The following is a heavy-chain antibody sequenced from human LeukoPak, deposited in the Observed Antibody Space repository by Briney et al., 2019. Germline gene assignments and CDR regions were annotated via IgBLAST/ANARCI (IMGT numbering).Heavy chain of an antibody. CDR1: GGTFSSYA. V-gene: IGHV1-69*05. Sequence: SVKVSCKASGGTFSSYAISWVRQAPGQGLEWMGRIIPIFGTANYAQKFQGRVTITTDESTSTAYVELSSLRSEDTAVYYCARDVFSDIVVVPAYYYYYMDVWGKGTTVTVSS. CDR2: IIPIFGTA. CDR3: ARDVFSDIVVVPAYYYYYMDV. J-gene: IGHJ6*03. D-gene: IGHD2-2*01.